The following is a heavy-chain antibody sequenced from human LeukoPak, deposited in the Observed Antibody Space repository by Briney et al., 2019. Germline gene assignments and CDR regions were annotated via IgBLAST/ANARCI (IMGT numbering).Heavy chain of an antibody. CDR3: ANSEETYYYDSSGPGYFQH. CDR2: ISGSGGST. CDR1: GFTFSSYA. D-gene: IGHD3-22*01. V-gene: IGHV3-23*01. Sequence: GGSLRLSCAASGFTFSSYAVSWVRQAPGKGLEWVSAISGSGGSTYYADSVKGRFTISRDNSKNTLYLQMNSLRAEDTAVYYCANSEETYYYDSSGPGYFQHWGQGTLVTVSS. J-gene: IGHJ1*01.